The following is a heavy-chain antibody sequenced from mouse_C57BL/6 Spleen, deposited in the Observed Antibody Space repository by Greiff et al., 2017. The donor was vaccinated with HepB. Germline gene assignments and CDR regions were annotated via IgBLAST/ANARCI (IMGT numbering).Heavy chain of an antibody. CDR1: GYTFTDYN. CDR2: INPNNGGT. V-gene: IGHV1-22*01. Sequence: VQLKQSGPELVKPGASVKMSCKASGYTFTDYNMHWVKQSHGKSLEWIGYINPNNGGTSYNQKFKGKATLTVNKSSSTAYMELRSLTSEDSAVYYCARTTVEGTWFAYWGQGTLVTVSA. CDR3: ARTTVEGTWFAY. J-gene: IGHJ3*01. D-gene: IGHD1-1*01.